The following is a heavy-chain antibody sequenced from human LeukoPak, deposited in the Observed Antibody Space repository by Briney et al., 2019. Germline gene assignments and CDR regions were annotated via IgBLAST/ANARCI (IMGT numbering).Heavy chain of an antibody. D-gene: IGHD4-17*01. V-gene: IGHV4-34*01. CDR3: ARADYGDYGGAFDI. Sequence: PSETLSLTCAVYGGSFSGYYWSWIRQPPGKGLEWIGEINHSGSTNCNPSLKSRVTISVDTSENQFSLKLSSVTAADTAVYYCARADYGDYGGAFDIWGQGTMVTVSS. CDR1: GGSFSGYY. J-gene: IGHJ3*02. CDR2: INHSGST.